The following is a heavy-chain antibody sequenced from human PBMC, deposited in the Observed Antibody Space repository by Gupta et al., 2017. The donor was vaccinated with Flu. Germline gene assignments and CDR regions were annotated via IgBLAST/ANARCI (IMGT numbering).Heavy chain of an antibody. D-gene: IGHD3-10*01. V-gene: IGHV1-69*02. CDR3: ATSYGSGSSPFDN. CDR1: GGSFTSYT. Sequence: QVQLVQSGAEVKKPGSSVRVSCKASGGSFTSYTFNWVRQAPGQGLEWVGRTIPILGMANFALEFQGRVMITADKSSTTAYMELSSLRSEDTAVYYCATSYGSGSSPFDNWGQGTLVTVSS. CDR2: TIPILGMA. J-gene: IGHJ4*02.